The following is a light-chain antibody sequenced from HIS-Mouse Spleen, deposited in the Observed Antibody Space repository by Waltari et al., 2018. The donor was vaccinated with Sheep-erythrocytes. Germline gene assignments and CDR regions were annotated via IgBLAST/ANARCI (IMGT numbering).Light chain of an antibody. J-gene: IGKJ2*02. V-gene: IGKV1-9*01. CDR1: QGISSD. CDR3: QQLNSDPRT. CDR2: AAS. Sequence: DIQLTQSPSVLSASVGDRVTNTCRVSQGISSDLALYQQKPGKAPKPLIYAASTLQSGVPSRFRGSGSGTEFTLTISRLQPEDFATYCCQQLNSDPRTFGQETKLGIK.